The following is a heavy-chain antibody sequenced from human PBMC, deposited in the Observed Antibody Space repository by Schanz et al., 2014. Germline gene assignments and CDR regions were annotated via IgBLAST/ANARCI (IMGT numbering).Heavy chain of an antibody. J-gene: IGHJ6*02. CDR2: IYSSGSA. D-gene: IGHD3-16*01. V-gene: IGHV3-53*04. CDR1: GFTVSNSY. Sequence: DVQLVDSGGGLVQPGGSLRLSCAASGFTVSNSYIHWVRQAPGKGLEWVSTIYSSGSAYYADSVRGRFTISRDNSMNTVYLQMNSLRSDDAAVYYCARAQRVMRLDYGVDVWGQGTTVTVSS. CDR3: ARAQRVMRLDYGVDV.